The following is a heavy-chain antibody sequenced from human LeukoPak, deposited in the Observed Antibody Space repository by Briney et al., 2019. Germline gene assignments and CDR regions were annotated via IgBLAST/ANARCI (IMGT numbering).Heavy chain of an antibody. V-gene: IGHV4-34*01. J-gene: IGHJ3*02. D-gene: IGHD6-19*01. Sequence: SETLSLTCAVYGGSFSGYYWSWIRQPPGKGLEWIGEINHSGSTNYNPSLKSRVTISVDTSKNQFSLKLSSVTAADTAVYYCARPEKYSSGWDDAFDIWGQGTMVTVSS. CDR1: GGSFSGYY. CDR3: ARPEKYSSGWDDAFDI. CDR2: INHSGST.